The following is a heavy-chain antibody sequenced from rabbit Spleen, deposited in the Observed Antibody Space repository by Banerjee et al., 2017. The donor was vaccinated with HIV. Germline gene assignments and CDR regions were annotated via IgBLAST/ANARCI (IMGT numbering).Heavy chain of an antibody. Sequence: QEQLVESGGGLVQPEGSLTLTCTASGFTISSSYWMCWVRQAPGKGLEWIGCIYTDDDLITYYASWVNGRFTISKTSSTTMTLQMTSLTAADTATYFCTRDDGSGHYIDGYFNLWGPGTLVTVS. D-gene: IGHD1-1*01. V-gene: IGHV1S45*01. CDR1: GFTISSSYW. J-gene: IGHJ4*01. CDR3: TRDDGSGHYIDGYFNL. CDR2: IYTDDDLIT.